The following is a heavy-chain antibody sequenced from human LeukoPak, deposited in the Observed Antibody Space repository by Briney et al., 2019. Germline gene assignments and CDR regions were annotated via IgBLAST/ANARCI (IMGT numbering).Heavy chain of an antibody. V-gene: IGHV3-11*04. CDR1: GHNFDDAW. J-gene: IGHJ4*02. CDR2: ISSSGRAI. CDR3: ASKGGFDD. D-gene: IGHD2-15*01. Sequence: GGSLRLSCAVSGHNFDDAWMNWVRQAPGKGLEWVSYISSSGRAIFYADSVKGRFTISRDNAKNSLFLQMNSLRAEDTAFYYCASKGGFDDWGQGTLVTVSS.